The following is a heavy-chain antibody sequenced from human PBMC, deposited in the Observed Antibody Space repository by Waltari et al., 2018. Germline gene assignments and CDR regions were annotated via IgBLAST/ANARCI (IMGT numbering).Heavy chain of an antibody. V-gene: IGHV1-2*06. Sequence: QVQLVQSGAEVKKPGASVKVSCKASGYTFTGYYIYWVRQAPGQGLEWMGRNNPNSCGTNYAQKFPGRITLTRDTSISTAYMELSSLTSDDTAMYYCARVNGGGYFFGGTYYDESNWFDPWGQGTLVTVSS. CDR1: GYTFTGYY. D-gene: IGHD2-15*01. CDR3: ARVNGGGYFFGGTYYDESNWFDP. CDR2: NNPNSCGT. J-gene: IGHJ5*02.